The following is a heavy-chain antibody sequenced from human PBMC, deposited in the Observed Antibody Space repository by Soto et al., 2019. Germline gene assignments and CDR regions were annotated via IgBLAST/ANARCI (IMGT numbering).Heavy chain of an antibody. CDR3: ATDSPANLYTFDY. V-gene: IGHV1-24*01. D-gene: IGHD4-4*01. CDR1: GYTLTELS. CDR2: FDPEDGET. J-gene: IGHJ4*02. Sequence: ASVEVSCKVSGYTLTELSMHWVRQAPGKGLEWMGGFDPEDGETIYAQKFQGRVTMTEDTSTDTAYMELSSLRSADPAVYYCATDSPANLYTFDYWGQGTLVTVSS.